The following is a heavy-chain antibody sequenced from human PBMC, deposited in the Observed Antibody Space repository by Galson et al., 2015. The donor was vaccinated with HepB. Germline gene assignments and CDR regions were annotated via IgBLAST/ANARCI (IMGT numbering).Heavy chain of an antibody. D-gene: IGHD2-21*02. V-gene: IGHV3-30*04. CDR3: AKDGTYRGGDGYPPVYYFDY. CDR2: ISYDGSNK. Sequence: SLRLSCADSGFTLSSYAMTWVRQAQGKGLEWVAVISYDGSNKYYADSVKGRFTISRDNAKNTVYLQMNSLRAEDTAVYYCAKDGTYRGGDGYPPVYYFDYWGQGTLVTVSS. CDR1: GFTLSSYA. J-gene: IGHJ4*02.